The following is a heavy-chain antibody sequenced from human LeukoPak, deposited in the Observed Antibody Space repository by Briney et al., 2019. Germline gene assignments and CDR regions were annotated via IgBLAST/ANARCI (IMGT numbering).Heavy chain of an antibody. CDR3: ARLLTPVGLDIVVVPAAMGGFDY. Sequence: SETLSLTCAVYGGSFSGYYWSWIRQPPGKGLEWIGEINHSGSTNYNPSLKSRVTISVDTSKNQFSLNLSSVTAADTAVYYCARLLTPVGLDIVVVPAAMGGFDYWGQGTLVTVSS. D-gene: IGHD2-2*03. J-gene: IGHJ4*02. CDR2: INHSGST. CDR1: GGSFSGYY. V-gene: IGHV4-34*01.